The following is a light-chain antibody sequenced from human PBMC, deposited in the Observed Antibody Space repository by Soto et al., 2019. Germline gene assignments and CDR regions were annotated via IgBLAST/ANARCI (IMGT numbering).Light chain of an antibody. Sequence: EIVLTQSPGTLSLSPGERATLSCRASQSVSSSYLAWYQQRPGQAPRLLIYGASSRATGVPARFSGSGSGIEFTLTISSLQSEDSAFYYCQQYGSSPRTFGQGTKVDIK. CDR2: GAS. V-gene: IGKV3-20*01. CDR1: QSVSSSY. CDR3: QQYGSSPRT. J-gene: IGKJ1*01.